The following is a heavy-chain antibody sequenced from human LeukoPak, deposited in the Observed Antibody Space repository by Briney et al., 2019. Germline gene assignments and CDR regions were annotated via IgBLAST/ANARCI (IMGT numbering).Heavy chain of an antibody. CDR3: ARDFGWDDYVWASYRYRNWFDP. D-gene: IGHD3-16*02. J-gene: IGHJ5*02. CDR1: GYTFTGYY. V-gene: IGHV1-2*02. Sequence: GASVKVSCKASGYTFTGYYMHWVRQAPGQGLEWMGWINPNSGGTNYAQKFQGRVTMTRDTSISTAYMELSRLRSDDTAVYYCARDFGWDDYVWASYRYRNWFDPWGQGTLVTVSS. CDR2: INPNSGGT.